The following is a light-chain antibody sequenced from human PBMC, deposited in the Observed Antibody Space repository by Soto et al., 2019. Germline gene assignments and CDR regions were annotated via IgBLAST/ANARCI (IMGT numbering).Light chain of an antibody. Sequence: DIQMTQSPSSLSASVGDRVTITCRASQTISDYLNWYQQKPGKAPSLLIYAASSLQSGVPSRFSASGSGTDFTLTINSLQPEDFATYYCLQHDSFPPTFGQGTRLEI. V-gene: IGKV1-17*01. J-gene: IGKJ5*01. CDR2: AAS. CDR3: LQHDSFPPT. CDR1: QTISDY.